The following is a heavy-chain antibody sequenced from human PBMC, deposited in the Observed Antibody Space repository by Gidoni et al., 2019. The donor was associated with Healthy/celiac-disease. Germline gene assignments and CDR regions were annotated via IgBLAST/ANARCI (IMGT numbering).Heavy chain of an antibody. CDR3: ARGHRRPDIVVVPPNYYYYYYMDV. J-gene: IGHJ6*03. CDR1: GYTFTSYD. D-gene: IGHD2-2*01. V-gene: IGHV1-8*01. CDR2: MNPNSGNT. Sequence: QVQLVQSGAEVKKPGASVKVSCKASGYTFTSYDINWVRQATGQGLEWMGWMNPNSGNTGYAQKFQGRVTMTRNTSISTAYMELSSLRSEDTAVYYCARGHRRPDIVVVPPNYYYYYYMDVWGKGTTVTVSS.